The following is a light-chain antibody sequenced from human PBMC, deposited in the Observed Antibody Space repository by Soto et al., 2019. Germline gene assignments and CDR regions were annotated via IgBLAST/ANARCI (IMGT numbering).Light chain of an antibody. Sequence: QSVLTQPPSASGTPGQRVTISCSGSDSNIAISYVYWYQQLPGTAPKLLIYRNNQRPSGVPDRFSGSRSGTSASLAIRGLRSEDEADYYCAMWDDSLRVWVFGGGTKLTVL. V-gene: IGLV1-47*01. CDR2: RNN. CDR1: DSNIAISY. CDR3: AMWDDSLRVWV. J-gene: IGLJ3*02.